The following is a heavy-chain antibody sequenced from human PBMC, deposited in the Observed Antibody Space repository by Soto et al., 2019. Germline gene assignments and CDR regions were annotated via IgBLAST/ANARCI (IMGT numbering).Heavy chain of an antibody. V-gene: IGHV4-30-2*01. CDR3: ARDPGL. CDR1: GGSISSGGYS. Sequence: QLQLQESGSGLVKPSQTLSLTCAVSGGSISSGGYSWSWIRQPPGKGLEWIGYIYHSGSTYYNPPLXSXXPLSVDRSKNQFSLKLSSVTAADTAVYYCARDPGLWGRGTLVTVSS. J-gene: IGHJ2*01. CDR2: IYHSGST.